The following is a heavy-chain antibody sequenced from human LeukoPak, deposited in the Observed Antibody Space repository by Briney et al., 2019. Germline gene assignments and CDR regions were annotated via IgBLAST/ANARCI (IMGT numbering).Heavy chain of an antibody. CDR2: IYYSGST. D-gene: IGHD5-18*01. CDR1: GGSISSYY. J-gene: IGHJ4*02. Sequence: SETLSLTCTVSGGSISSYYWSWIRQPPGKGLEWIGYIYYSGSTNYNPSLKSRVTISVDRSKNQFSLKLSSVTAADTAVYYCARGRGYSYGPYFDYWGQGTLVTVSS. CDR3: ARGRGYSYGPYFDY. V-gene: IGHV4-59*12.